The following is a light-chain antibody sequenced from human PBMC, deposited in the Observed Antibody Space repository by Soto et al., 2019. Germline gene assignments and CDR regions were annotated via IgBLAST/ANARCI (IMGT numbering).Light chain of an antibody. CDR1: QSISSY. V-gene: IGKV1-39*01. J-gene: IGKJ4*01. Sequence: DIQMTQSPSSLSASVGDRVTITCRASQSISSYLNWYQQKPGKAPKLLIYAASSLQSGVPSRFSGSGSGTGFTLTISSLQPEDFATYYCQQSYSILLTFGGGSKVEIK. CDR2: AAS. CDR3: QQSYSILLT.